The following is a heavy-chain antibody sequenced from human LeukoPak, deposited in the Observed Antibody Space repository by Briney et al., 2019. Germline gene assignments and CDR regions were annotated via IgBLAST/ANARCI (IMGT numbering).Heavy chain of an antibody. J-gene: IGHJ6*02. V-gene: IGHV1-46*01. CDR2: INPSGGST. CDR3: ARVSYGDYPTDYCYGMDV. CDR1: GYTFTSYY. Sequence: GASVKVSCKASGYTFTSYYMHWVRQAPGQGLEWMGIINPSGGSTSYAQKFQGRVTMTRDTSTSTVYMELSSLRSEDTAVYYCARVSYGDYPTDYCYGMDVWGQGTTVTVSS. D-gene: IGHD4-17*01.